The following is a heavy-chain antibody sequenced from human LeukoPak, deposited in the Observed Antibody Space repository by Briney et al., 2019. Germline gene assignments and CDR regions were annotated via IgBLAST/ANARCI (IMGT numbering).Heavy chain of an antibody. CDR2: IKQDGSEK. CDR1: GFTFSSYW. D-gene: IGHD2-21*02. J-gene: IGHJ3*02. Sequence: PGGSLRLSCAASGFTFSSYWMSWVRQAPGKGLEWVANIKQDGSEKYYVDSVKGRFTISRDNAKNSLYLQMNSLRAEDTAVYYCARGIPVVTAYPDCDAFDIWGQGTMVTVSS. V-gene: IGHV3-7*01. CDR3: ARGIPVVTAYPDCDAFDI.